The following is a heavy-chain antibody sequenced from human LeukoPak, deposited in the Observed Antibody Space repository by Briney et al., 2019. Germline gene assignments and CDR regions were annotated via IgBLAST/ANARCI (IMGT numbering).Heavy chain of an antibody. CDR3: ARGYTIFGVVIFGPWDYYYYMDV. Sequence: GASVKVSCKASGYTFTSYDINWVRQATGQGLEWMGWMNPNSGNTGYAQKFQGRVTITRNTSISTAYMELSSLRSEDTAVYYCARGYTIFGVVIFGPWDYYYYMDVWGKGTTVTVSS. J-gene: IGHJ6*03. D-gene: IGHD3-3*01. V-gene: IGHV1-8*03. CDR2: MNPNSGNT. CDR1: GYTFTSYD.